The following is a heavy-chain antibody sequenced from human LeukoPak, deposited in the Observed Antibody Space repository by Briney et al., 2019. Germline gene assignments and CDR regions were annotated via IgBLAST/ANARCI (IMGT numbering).Heavy chain of an antibody. CDR2: IAYGGSRA. D-gene: IGHD1-14*01. Sequence: PGRSLRLSCAGSGFTFGSYGMHWFRQTPGKGLEWVAVIAYGGSRAFYADSVKGRFTISRDNSKNTMSVQMDDLRAEDTAVYYCTRYNNDHFDSWGQGTLGTVSS. CDR3: TRYNNDHFDS. J-gene: IGHJ4*02. CDR1: GFTFGSYG. V-gene: IGHV3-33*01.